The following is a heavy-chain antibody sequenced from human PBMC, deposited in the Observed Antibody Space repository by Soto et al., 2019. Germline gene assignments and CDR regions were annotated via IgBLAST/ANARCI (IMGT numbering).Heavy chain of an antibody. CDR2: ISAHDGNT. CDR1: GYAFTTYG. CDR3: ARGRYGDY. V-gene: IGHV1-18*01. D-gene: IGHD1-1*01. Sequence: QVHLVQSGAEVKKPGASVKVSCKGSGYAFTTYGITWVRQAPGQGLAWMGWISAHDGNTNYAKKLQGRVTVTRDPSTSTAYMELRSLRSDDTAVYYCARGRYGDYWGQGALVTVSS. J-gene: IGHJ4*02.